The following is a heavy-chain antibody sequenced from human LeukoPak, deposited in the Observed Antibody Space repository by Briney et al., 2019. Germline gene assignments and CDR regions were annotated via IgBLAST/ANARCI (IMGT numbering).Heavy chain of an antibody. Sequence: GGSLRLSCAASGFTFSSYSMNWVRQAPGKGLEWVSYISSSSSTIYYADSVKGRFTISRDNAKNSLYLQMNSLRAEDTAVYYCARDPIAAAGVAAFDIWGQGIMVTVSS. V-gene: IGHV3-48*01. J-gene: IGHJ3*02. CDR3: ARDPIAAAGVAAFDI. CDR1: GFTFSSYS. CDR2: ISSSSSTI. D-gene: IGHD6-13*01.